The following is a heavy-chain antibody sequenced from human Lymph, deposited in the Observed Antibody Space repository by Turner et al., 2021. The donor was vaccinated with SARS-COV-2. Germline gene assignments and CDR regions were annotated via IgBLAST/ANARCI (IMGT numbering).Heavy chain of an antibody. CDR1: GLTVSSNY. Sequence: VQLVESGGGLVQPGGSLRLSCAASGLTVSSNYMNWVRQAPGKGLEWVSVIYSGGSTFYADSVKGRFTISRDNSKNTLYLQMHSLRAEDTAVYYCARDFREGAFDIWGQGTMVTISS. CDR2: IYSGGST. CDR3: ARDFREGAFDI. D-gene: IGHD3-10*01. V-gene: IGHV3-66*01. J-gene: IGHJ3*02.